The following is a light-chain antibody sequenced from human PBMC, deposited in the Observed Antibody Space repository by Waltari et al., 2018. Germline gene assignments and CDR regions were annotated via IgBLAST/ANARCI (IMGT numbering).Light chain of an antibody. J-gene: IGLJ1*01. CDR1: SSDVGNYNL. CDR2: EVT. Sequence: QSGLTQPASASGSPGQSITISCTGPSSDVGNYNLFSWYQQHPGKAPKLLIYEVTKRASGTSDRFSASKSGNTASLTISGLQAQEDEADYYCCSYVGLGTYVFGTGTKVTV. CDR3: CSYVGLGTYV. V-gene: IGLV2-23*02.